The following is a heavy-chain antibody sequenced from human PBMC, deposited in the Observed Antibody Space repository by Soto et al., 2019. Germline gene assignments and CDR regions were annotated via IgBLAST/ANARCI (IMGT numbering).Heavy chain of an antibody. J-gene: IGHJ5*02. V-gene: IGHV4-59*01. CDR3: ARYSPPKKSYDSNPGWFDP. CDR2: VYYTGST. D-gene: IGHD3-22*01. CDR1: GGSINNYY. Sequence: SETLSLTCTVSGGSINNYYWTWIRQPPGKGLEWIGYVYYTGSTSYNPSLKSRVTISLDTSMNQFSLTLNSVTAADTAMHFCARYSPPKKSYDSNPGWFDPWGQGTLVTVSS.